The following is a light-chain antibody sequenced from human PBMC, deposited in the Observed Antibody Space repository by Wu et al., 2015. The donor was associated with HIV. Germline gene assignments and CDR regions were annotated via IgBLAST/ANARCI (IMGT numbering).Light chain of an antibody. CDR2: DAS. V-gene: IGKV3-11*01. J-gene: IGKJ2*01. CDR1: LSIDNY. CDR3: QQRSRWPYT. Sequence: EVVLTQSPATLSLSPGERATLSCGASLSIDNYLTWYQQKPGQPPRLLIYDASNRAAGIPARFSGSGSGTDFTLTISSLEPEDFAVYYCQQRSRWPYTFGQGTKLEIK.